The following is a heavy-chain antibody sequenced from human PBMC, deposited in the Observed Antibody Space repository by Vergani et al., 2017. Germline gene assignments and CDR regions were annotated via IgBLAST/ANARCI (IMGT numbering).Heavy chain of an antibody. J-gene: IGHJ6*02. D-gene: IGHD4-11*01. CDR3: AREGLGTTVTLGHDGMDV. V-gene: IGHV1-46*01. CDR2: INPSGGST. CDR1: GYTFTSYY. Sequence: QVQLVQSGAEVKKPGASVKVSCKASGYTFTSYYMHWVRQAPGQGLEWMGIINPSGGSTSYAQKFQGRVTMTRDTSTSTVYMELSRLRSEDTAVYYCAREGLGTTVTLGHDGMDVWGQGTTVTVSS.